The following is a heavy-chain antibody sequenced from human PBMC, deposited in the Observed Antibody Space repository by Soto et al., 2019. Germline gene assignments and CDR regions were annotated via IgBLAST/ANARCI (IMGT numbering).Heavy chain of an antibody. CDR1: GFSFSDHS. J-gene: IGHJ4*02. Sequence: VESGGGLVSPGGSLRLSCVASGFSFSDHSMHWVRRAPGKGLQWISYISSNGATTYYADSVKGRFTVSRDNAKNALFLQMNSGGDDDTATYYCARLPKGSLVTAWGQGARVTVSS. V-gene: IGHV3-48*02. CDR2: ISSNGATT. CDR3: ARLPKGSLVTA. D-gene: IGHD2-21*02.